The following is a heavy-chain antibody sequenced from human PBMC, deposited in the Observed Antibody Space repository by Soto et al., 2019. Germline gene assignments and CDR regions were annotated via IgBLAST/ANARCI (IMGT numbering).Heavy chain of an antibody. D-gene: IGHD2-2*02. V-gene: IGHV1-3*01. CDR3: ASKKDPLGTSCYRCYYYGMDV. CDR2: INAGNGNT. J-gene: IGHJ6*02. CDR1: GYTITSYA. Sequence: GASVKVSCKASGYTITSYAMHWVRQAPGQRLEWTGWINAGNGNTKYSQKFQGRVTITRDTSASTAYMELSSLRSEDTAVYYCASKKDPLGTSCYRCYYYGMDVWGQGTTVTVSS.